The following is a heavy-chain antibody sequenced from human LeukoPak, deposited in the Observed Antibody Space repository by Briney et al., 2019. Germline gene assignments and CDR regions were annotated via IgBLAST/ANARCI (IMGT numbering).Heavy chain of an antibody. V-gene: IGHV3-30-3*01. J-gene: IGHJ4*02. Sequence: GRSLRLSCAASGFTFSSYAMHWVRQAPGKGLEWVAVISYDGSNKYYADSVKGRFTISRDNSKNTLYLQMNNLRAEDTAVYYCAKDLRGGSYYFDYWGQGTLVTVSS. CDR1: GFTFSSYA. D-gene: IGHD2-15*01. CDR3: AKDLRGGSYYFDY. CDR2: ISYDGSNK.